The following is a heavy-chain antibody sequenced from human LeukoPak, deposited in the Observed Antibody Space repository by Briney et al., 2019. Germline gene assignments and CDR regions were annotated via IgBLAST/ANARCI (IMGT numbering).Heavy chain of an antibody. CDR1: GFTFSDYT. D-gene: IGHD2-15*01. CDR2: ISGSGGST. J-gene: IGHJ4*02. Sequence: AGGSLRLSCAASGFTFSDYTVNWVRQVPGKGLEWVSAISGSGGSTYYADSVRGRFTISRDNSKGTLYLQMNSLRVEDTAIYYCAKPVCSGGSCSYYFDYWGQGTLVTVSS. CDR3: AKPVCSGGSCSYYFDY. V-gene: IGHV3-23*01.